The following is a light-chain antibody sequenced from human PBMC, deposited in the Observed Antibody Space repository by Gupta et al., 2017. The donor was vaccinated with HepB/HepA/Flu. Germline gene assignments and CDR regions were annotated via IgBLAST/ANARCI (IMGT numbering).Light chain of an antibody. CDR2: QDN. Sequence: SYELTQPPSVSVSPGQTASITCSGDRLGDRYASWYQQKPGQSPVLVIYQDNKRPSGIPERFSGSNSGNTATLTISGTQAMDEADYYCQAWDNSAGKVFGGGTKLTVL. J-gene: IGLJ2*01. CDR3: QAWDNSAGKV. CDR1: RLGDRY. V-gene: IGLV3-1*01.